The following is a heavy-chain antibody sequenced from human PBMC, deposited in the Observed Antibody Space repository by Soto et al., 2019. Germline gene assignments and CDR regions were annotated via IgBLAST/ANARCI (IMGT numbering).Heavy chain of an antibody. J-gene: IGHJ4*02. V-gene: IGHV2-5*02. CDR2: IYWDDDK. CDR3: AHLAALGPFFGY. D-gene: IGHD6-6*01. Sequence: QITLKESGPTLVKPTQTRTLTCTFSGFSLSTSGVGVGWIRQPPGTALEWLALIYWDDDKRYSPSLKRRLTIPKDTTKHQVVHTMTNTDPVDTATYYCAHLAALGPFFGYWGQGTLVTVSS. CDR1: GFSLSTSGVG.